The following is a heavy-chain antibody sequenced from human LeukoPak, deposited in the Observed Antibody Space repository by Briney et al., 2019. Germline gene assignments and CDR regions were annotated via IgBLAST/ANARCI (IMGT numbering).Heavy chain of an antibody. J-gene: IGHJ4*02. CDR2: INHSGST. D-gene: IGHD3-10*01. Sequence: SETLSLTCAVYGGSFSGYYWSWIRKPPGKGLEWIGEINHSGSTNYNPSLKSRVTISVDTSKNQFSLKLSSVTAADTAVYYCARFMVRGVMERWGQGTLVTVSS. CDR3: ARFMVRGVMER. CDR1: GGSFSGYY. V-gene: IGHV4-34*01.